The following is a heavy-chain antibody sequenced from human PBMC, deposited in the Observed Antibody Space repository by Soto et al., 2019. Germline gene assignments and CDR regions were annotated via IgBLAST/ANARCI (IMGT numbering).Heavy chain of an antibody. Sequence: GGSMRLSCAASGFTFSTYWMNWVRQAPGKGLEWVANIKQDGSEKYYVDSVKGRFAISRDNAKDSLFLQMNNLRAEDTAVYYCVRDWSTFWGMDVWGQGTTVTVSS. CDR3: VRDWSTFWGMDV. CDR1: GFTFSTYW. J-gene: IGHJ6*02. V-gene: IGHV3-7*01. CDR2: IKQDGSEK.